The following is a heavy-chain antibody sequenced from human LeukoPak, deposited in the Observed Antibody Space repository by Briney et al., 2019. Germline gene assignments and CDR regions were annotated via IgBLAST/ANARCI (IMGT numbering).Heavy chain of an antibody. D-gene: IGHD3-22*01. V-gene: IGHV4-34*01. Sequence: SETLSLTCAVYGGSFSGYYWSWIRQPPGKGLEWIGEINHRGSTNYNPSLKSRVTISVDTSKNQFSLKLSSVTAADTAVYYCARTGAISDYYDSSGYIAAFDYWGQGTLVTVSS. CDR3: ARTGAISDYYDSSGYIAAFDY. CDR2: INHRGST. CDR1: GGSFSGYY. J-gene: IGHJ4*02.